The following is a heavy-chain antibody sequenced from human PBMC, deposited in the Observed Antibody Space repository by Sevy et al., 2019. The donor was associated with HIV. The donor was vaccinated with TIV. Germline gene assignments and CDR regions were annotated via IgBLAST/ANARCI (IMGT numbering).Heavy chain of an antibody. J-gene: IGHJ4*02. CDR1: SGSISSSSYY. CDR2: IYYSGST. D-gene: IGHD3-3*01. V-gene: IGHV4-39*01. CDR3: ASLILEWSPLFDY. Sequence: SETLSLTCTVSSGSISSSSYYWGWIRQPPGKGLEWIGSIYYSGSTYYNPSLKSRVTISVDTSKNQFSLKLSSVTAADTAVYYCASLILEWSPLFDYWGQGTLVTVSS.